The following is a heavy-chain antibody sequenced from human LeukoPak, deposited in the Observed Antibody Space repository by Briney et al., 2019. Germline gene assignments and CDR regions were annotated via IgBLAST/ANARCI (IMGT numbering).Heavy chain of an antibody. J-gene: IGHJ4*02. CDR2: ISDTGNT. V-gene: IGHV3-23*01. D-gene: IGHD1-7*01. CDR3: ARDSDNWNYDV. Sequence: GGSLRLSCAASGFTLSSYAMSWVRQAPGKGLEWVSAISDTGNTYHADSVKGRFTISRDSSKNTLNLQMNSLRGEDTAVYYCARDSDNWNYDVWGQGTLVTVSS. CDR1: GFTLSSYA.